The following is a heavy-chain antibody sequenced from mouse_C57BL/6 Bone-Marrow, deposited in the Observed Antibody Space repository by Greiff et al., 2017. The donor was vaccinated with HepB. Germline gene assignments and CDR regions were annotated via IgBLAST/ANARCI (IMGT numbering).Heavy chain of an antibody. D-gene: IGHD4-1*01. CDR2: IDPSDSYT. V-gene: IGHV1-59*01. J-gene: IGHJ1*03. CDR3: VLTGTRYFDV. Sequence: QVQLQQPGAELVRPGTSVKLSCKASGYTFTSYWMHWVKQRPGQGLEWIGVIDPSDSYTNYNQKFKGKATFTADTSSNTAYMQLSSLTTEDSAIYYCVLTGTRYFDVWGTGTTVTVSS. CDR1: GYTFTSYW.